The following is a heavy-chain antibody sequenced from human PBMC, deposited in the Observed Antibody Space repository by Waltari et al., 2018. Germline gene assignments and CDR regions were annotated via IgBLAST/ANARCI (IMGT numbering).Heavy chain of an antibody. J-gene: IGHJ6*02. CDR2: INPNSGDT. CDR1: GYSFTSYD. Sequence: QVQLVQSEAEVKKPGAAVKVSCKASGYSFTSYDINWVRQATGQGPEWVGWINPNSGDTEYAQKCQGRVTLTTDTAIKAAYLELTSLRSDDTAIYYCARGVGGGARGYYGMDVWGPGTTVTVS. V-gene: IGHV1-8*01. CDR3: ARGVGGGARGYYGMDV. D-gene: IGHD1-26*01.